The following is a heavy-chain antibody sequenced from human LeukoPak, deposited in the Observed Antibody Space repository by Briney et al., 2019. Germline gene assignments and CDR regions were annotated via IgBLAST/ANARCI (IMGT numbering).Heavy chain of an antibody. D-gene: IGHD6-13*01. V-gene: IGHV3-23*01. Sequence: GGSLRLSCAASGFTFSNYAMSWVRQAPGKGLEWVSAISGSGGSTYYADSVKGRFTISRDNSKNTLYLQMNSLRAEDAAVYYCAKGGSSWFFDYWGQGTLVTVSS. CDR1: GFTFSNYA. CDR3: AKGGSSWFFDY. CDR2: ISGSGGST. J-gene: IGHJ4*02.